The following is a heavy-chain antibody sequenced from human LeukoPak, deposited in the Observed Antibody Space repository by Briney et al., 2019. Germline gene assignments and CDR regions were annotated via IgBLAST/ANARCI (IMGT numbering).Heavy chain of an antibody. J-gene: IGHJ4*02. CDR1: GGSISSYY. CDR3: ARDASNNYFDY. CDR2: IYYSGST. Sequence: PSETLSLTCTVSGGSISSYYWSWIRQPPGKGLEWIGYIYYSGSTNYNPSLKSRVTISVDTSKNQFSLKLSSVTAADTAVYYCARDASNNYFDYWGQGTLVTVSS. V-gene: IGHV4-59*01. D-gene: IGHD2/OR15-2a*01.